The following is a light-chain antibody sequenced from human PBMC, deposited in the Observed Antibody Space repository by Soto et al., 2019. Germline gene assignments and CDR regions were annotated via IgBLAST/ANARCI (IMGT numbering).Light chain of an antibody. Sequence: QSVLTQPASVSGSPGQSITISCTGTNSDVGGYNYVSWYQQHPGKAPKLMIYDVSNRPSGVSNRFSGSKSGNTASLTISGLPAEDEADYYCSSYTSSTTPDVFGTGTKLTVL. CDR1: NSDVGGYNY. CDR3: SSYTSSTTPDV. CDR2: DVS. J-gene: IGLJ1*01. V-gene: IGLV2-14*01.